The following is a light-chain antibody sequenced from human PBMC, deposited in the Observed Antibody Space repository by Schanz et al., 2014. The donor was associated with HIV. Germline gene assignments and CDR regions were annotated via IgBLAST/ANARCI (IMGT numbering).Light chain of an antibody. CDR3: QQYGSSPWT. J-gene: IGKJ1*01. CDR2: GAS. V-gene: IGKV3-15*01. Sequence: EIVMTQSPATLSVSPGERATLSCRASQSVRNNLAWYQQKPGQAPRLLVYGASTRATDFPARFSGSGSGTDFTLTISRVEPEDYAVYYCQQYGSSPWTFGQGTRVDVK. CDR1: QSVRNN.